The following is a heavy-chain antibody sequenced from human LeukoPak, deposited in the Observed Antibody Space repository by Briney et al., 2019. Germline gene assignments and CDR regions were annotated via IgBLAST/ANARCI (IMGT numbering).Heavy chain of an antibody. CDR1: GFSFRNYW. V-gene: IGHV3-7*01. D-gene: IGHD5-24*01. J-gene: IGHJ4*02. Sequence: GGSLRLSCAASGFSFRNYWMGWVRQAPGKGLEWVANTKPDGSAEYYADSVRGRFTMSRDNARNSLFLQMDSLRAEDTALYYCARATRNGYDYWGQGTLVTVSS. CDR2: TKPDGSAE. CDR3: ARATRNGYDY.